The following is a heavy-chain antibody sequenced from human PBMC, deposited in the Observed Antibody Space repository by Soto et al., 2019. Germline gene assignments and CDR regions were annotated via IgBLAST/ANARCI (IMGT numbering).Heavy chain of an antibody. V-gene: IGHV1-69*13. CDR2: IIPIFGTA. CDR1: GGTFSSYA. Sequence: GASVKVSCKASGGTFSSYAISWVRQAPGQGLEWMGGIIPIFGTANYAQKFQGRVTITADESTSTAYMELSSLRSEDTAVYYCAAPHSAAAGTLYWGQGTLVTVSS. CDR3: AAPHSAAAGTLY. J-gene: IGHJ4*02. D-gene: IGHD6-13*01.